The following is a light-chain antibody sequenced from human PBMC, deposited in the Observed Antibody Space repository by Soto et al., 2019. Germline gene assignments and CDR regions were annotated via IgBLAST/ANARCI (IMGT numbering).Light chain of an antibody. CDR2: GAS. CDR3: QQYSSSPIFT. J-gene: IGKJ3*01. Sequence: EIVLTQSPGTLSLSPGERATLSCRASQSVSSSYLAWYQQKPGQAPRLLIYGASSRVTGIPDRFSGSGSGTDFTLTISRLETEDFAVYYCQQYSSSPIFTFGPVTKVDI. CDR1: QSVSSSY. V-gene: IGKV3-20*01.